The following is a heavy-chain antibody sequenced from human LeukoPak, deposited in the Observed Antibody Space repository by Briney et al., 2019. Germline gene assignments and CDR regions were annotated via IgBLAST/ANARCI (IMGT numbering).Heavy chain of an antibody. CDR3: ARRYYSSGWYFDY. CDR2: IYYSGST. Sequence: SETLSLTCTVSGGSISSYYWSRIRQPPGKGLEWIGYIYYSGSTNYNPSLKSRVTISVDTSKNQFSLKLSSVTAADTAVYYCARRYYSSGWYFDYWGQGTLVTVSS. CDR1: GGSISSYY. D-gene: IGHD6-19*01. V-gene: IGHV4-59*08. J-gene: IGHJ4*02.